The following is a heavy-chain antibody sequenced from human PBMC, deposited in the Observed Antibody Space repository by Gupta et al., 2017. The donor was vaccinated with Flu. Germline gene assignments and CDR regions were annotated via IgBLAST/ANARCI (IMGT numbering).Heavy chain of an antibody. CDR2: YDPSDGKT. CDR3: ATDHDPRVVALDI. Sequence: VRPATGKERMWMRQYDPSDGKTIYAQKFQGRVTMVEDTSTDTSYLQMNSLASEDTAVYFSATDHDPRVVALDIWGQGTVVTVSS. J-gene: IGHJ3*02. V-gene: IGHV1-24*01. D-gene: IGHD2-21*01.